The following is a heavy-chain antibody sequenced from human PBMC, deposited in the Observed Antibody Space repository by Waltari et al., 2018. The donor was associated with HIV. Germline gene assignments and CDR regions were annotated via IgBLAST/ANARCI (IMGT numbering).Heavy chain of an antibody. J-gene: IGHJ6*02. CDR2: LYNEGRT. CDR1: GFSVSENY. D-gene: IGHD3-10*01. V-gene: IGHV3-53*01. Sequence: EVQLVESGGGLVQPGGSLRLSCAASGFSVSENYMSWVRLAPGKGLQWVSVLYNEGRTQYIDSVKGRLTIFRDNSKNALYLQMNSLRVDDTAVYYCARMKRSYGSGQARYFYFGMDVWGQGTTVIVSS. CDR3: ARMKRSYGSGQARYFYFGMDV.